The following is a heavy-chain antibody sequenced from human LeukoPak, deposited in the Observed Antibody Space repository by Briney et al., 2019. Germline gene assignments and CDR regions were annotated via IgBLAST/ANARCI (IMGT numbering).Heavy chain of an antibody. Sequence: ASVKVSCKASGGTFSSYAISWVRQAPGQGLEWMRGIIPIFGTANYAQKLQGRVTMTTDTSTSTAYMELGSLRSDDTAVYYCARDPHYGSGFSDYWGQGTLVTVSS. CDR2: IIPIFGTA. J-gene: IGHJ4*02. CDR1: GGTFSSYA. D-gene: IGHD3-10*01. CDR3: ARDPHYGSGFSDY. V-gene: IGHV1-69*05.